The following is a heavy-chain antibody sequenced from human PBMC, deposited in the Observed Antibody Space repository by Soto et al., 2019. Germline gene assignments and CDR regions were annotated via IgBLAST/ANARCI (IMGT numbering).Heavy chain of an antibody. Sequence: QVQLVQSGAEVKKPGASVKVSCKASGYTFTSYAMHWVRQAPGQRLEWMGWINAGNGNTKYSQKFQGRVTITSDTSASTAYMELSSLRSEDTAVYYCARDLGVGAASDYWGQGTLVTVSS. D-gene: IGHD1-26*01. CDR2: INAGNGNT. CDR3: ARDLGVGAASDY. CDR1: GYTFTSYA. V-gene: IGHV1-3*01. J-gene: IGHJ4*02.